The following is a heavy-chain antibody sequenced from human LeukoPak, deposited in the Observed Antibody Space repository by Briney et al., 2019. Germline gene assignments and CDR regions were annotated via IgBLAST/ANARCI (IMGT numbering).Heavy chain of an antibody. CDR1: GFTFSSYG. CDR3: ARDDYGVSSV. V-gene: IGHV3-30*19. D-gene: IGHD4-17*01. J-gene: IGHJ4*02. CDR2: ISYDGSNK. Sequence: GGSLRLSCAASGFTFSSYGMHWVRQAPGKGLEWVAVISYDGSNKYYADSVKGRFTISRDNSKNTLYLQMNSLRAEDTAVYYCARDDYGVSSVWGQGTLVTVSS.